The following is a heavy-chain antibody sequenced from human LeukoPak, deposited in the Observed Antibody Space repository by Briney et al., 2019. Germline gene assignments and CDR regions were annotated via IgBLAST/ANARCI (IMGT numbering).Heavy chain of an antibody. Sequence: KPSETLSLTCAVYGGSFSGYYWSWIRQPPGKGLEWIGEINHSGSTNYNPSLKSRVTISVDTSKNQFSLKLSSVTAADTAVYYCARVPVDDSSSWFGSVYNWFDPWGQGTLVTVSS. V-gene: IGHV4-34*01. CDR3: ARVPVDDSSSWFGSVYNWFDP. CDR1: GGSFSGYY. D-gene: IGHD6-13*01. CDR2: INHSGST. J-gene: IGHJ5*02.